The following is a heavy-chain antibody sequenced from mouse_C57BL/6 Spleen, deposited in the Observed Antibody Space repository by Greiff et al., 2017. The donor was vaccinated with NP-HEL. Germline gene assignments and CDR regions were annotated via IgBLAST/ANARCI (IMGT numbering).Heavy chain of an antibody. CDR1: GYTFTTYP. Sequence: LVESGAELVKPGASVKMSCKASGYTFTTYPIEWMKQNHGKSLEWIGNFHPYNDDTKYNEKFKGKATLTVEKSSSTVYLELSRLTSDDSAVYYCARGGDYYGSSYFDYWGQGTTLTVSS. V-gene: IGHV1-47*01. D-gene: IGHD1-1*01. J-gene: IGHJ2*01. CDR3: ARGGDYYGSSYFDY. CDR2: FHPYNDDT.